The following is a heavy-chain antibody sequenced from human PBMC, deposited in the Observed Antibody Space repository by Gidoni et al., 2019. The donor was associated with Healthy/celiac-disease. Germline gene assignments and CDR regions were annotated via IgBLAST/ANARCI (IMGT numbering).Heavy chain of an antibody. J-gene: IGHJ6*02. CDR3: ARDPGNWKPLYYYGMDV. CDR2: IYYSGST. CDR1: GGSVSSGSYY. Sequence: QVQLQESGPGLVKPSETLSLTCTVSGGSVSSGSYYWSWIRQPPGKGLEWIGYIYYSGSTNYNPSLKSRVTISVDTFKNQFSLKLSSVTAADTAVYYCARDPGNWKPLYYYGMDVWGQGTTVTVSS. V-gene: IGHV4-61*01. D-gene: IGHD1-20*01.